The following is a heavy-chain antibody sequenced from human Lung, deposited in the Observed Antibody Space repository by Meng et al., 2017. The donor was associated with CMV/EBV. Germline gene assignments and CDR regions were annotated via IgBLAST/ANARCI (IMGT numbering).Heavy chain of an antibody. V-gene: IGHV4-39*07. CDR2: IYYSGST. CDR3: ARVPPTATTLLAFDI. Sequence: SXTLSLXCTVSGGSISSSSYYWGWIRQPPGKGLEWIGSIYYSGSTYYNPSLKSRVTISVDTSKNQFSLKLSSVTAADTAVYYCARVPPTATTLLAFDIWGQGTXVTVSS. D-gene: IGHD1-7*01. J-gene: IGHJ3*02. CDR1: GGSISSSSYY.